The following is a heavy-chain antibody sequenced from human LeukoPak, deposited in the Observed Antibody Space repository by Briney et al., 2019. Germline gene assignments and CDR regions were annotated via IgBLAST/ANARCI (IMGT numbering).Heavy chain of an antibody. CDR1: GYSINSFYY. D-gene: IGHD1-26*01. V-gene: IGHV4-38-2*01. CDR3: ARQLGGSYGEYYFDY. J-gene: IGHJ4*02. Sequence: LETLSPTCAVSGYSINSFYYWGWIRQPPGKGLEWIASISHRGSTYYNLSLKSRVTISVDTVKNQLSLKVNSVTAADTAVYYCARQLGGSYGEYYFDYWGQGTLVTVSS. CDR2: ISHRGST.